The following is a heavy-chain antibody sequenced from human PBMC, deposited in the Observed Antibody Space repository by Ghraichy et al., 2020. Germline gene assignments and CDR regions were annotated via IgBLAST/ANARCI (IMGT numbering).Heavy chain of an antibody. CDR2: IYYSGST. Sequence: SETLSLTCTVSGGSISSYYWSWIRQPPGKGLEWIGYIYYSGSTNYNPSLKSRVTISVDTSKNQFSLKLSSVTAADTAVYYCARDTSGYDPGDAFDIWGQGTMVTVSS. J-gene: IGHJ3*02. V-gene: IGHV4-59*01. CDR3: ARDTSGYDPGDAFDI. D-gene: IGHD5-12*01. CDR1: GGSISSYY.